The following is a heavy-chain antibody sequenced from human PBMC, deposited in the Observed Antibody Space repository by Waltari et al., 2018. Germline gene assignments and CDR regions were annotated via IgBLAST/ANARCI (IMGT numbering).Heavy chain of an antibody. Sequence: QLQLQESGPGLVKPSETLSLTCTVSGGSLSSSRYYWVWIRQPPGKGLEWIGSIYYSGSTYYNPSLKSRVTISVDTSKNQFSLKLSSVTAADTAVYYCARHPAMTIMLWYFDLWGRGTLVTVSS. CDR3: ARHPAMTIMLWYFDL. CDR1: GGSLSSSRYY. CDR2: IYYSGST. J-gene: IGHJ2*01. D-gene: IGHD2-8*01. V-gene: IGHV4-39*01.